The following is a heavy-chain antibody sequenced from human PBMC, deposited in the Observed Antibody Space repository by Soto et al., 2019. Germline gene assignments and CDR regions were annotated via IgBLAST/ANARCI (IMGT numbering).Heavy chain of an antibody. D-gene: IGHD4-17*01. CDR3: AEDTKWGGMTTIHYFDS. CDR1: GFTVDDYA. V-gene: IGHV3-9*03. CDR2: ISWNRETI. J-gene: IGHJ4*02. Sequence: EVQLVESGGGLVQPGRSLRLSCAASGFTVDDYAMHWVRQAPGKGLEWVSGISWNRETIDYADSVKGRFTISRDNAKSSLFLQMNSLRPDEMALYYCAEDTKWGGMTTIHYFDSCGKGTLVTVSS.